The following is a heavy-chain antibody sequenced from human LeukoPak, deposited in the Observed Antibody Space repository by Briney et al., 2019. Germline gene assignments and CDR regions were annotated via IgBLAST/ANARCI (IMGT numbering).Heavy chain of an antibody. V-gene: IGHV6-1*01. J-gene: IGHJ5*02. CDR2: TYYRSKWYN. CDR3: ARDFGLAQLRLGYNWFHP. CDR1: GDSVSSNSAA. Sequence: SQTLSLTCAISGDSVSSNSAAWNWIRQSPSRGLEWLGRTYYRSKWYNDYAVSVKSRITINPDTSKNQFSLQLNSVTPEDTAVYSCARDFGLAQLRLGYNWFHPWGQGTLVTVSS. D-gene: IGHD3-10*01.